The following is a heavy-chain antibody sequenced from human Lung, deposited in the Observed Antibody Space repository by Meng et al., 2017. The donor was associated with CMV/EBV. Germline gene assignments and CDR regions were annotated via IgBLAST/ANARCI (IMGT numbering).Heavy chain of an antibody. D-gene: IGHD2-8*01. CDR2: INSGGTTT. J-gene: IGHJ5*02. CDR1: GFSFSSYW. CDR3: ARDVMGWFDP. V-gene: IGHV3-74*01. Sequence: DVQWVESGGGLVQPGESLRLSCVASGFSFSSYWMHWVRQSPGKGLVWVARINSGGTTTTYADSVKGRFTISRDNAKNTLYLQMNSLRGEDTAVYYCARDVMGWFDPWGQGALVTVSS.